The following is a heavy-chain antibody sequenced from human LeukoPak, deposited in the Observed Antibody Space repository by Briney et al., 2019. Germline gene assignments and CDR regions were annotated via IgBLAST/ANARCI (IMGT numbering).Heavy chain of an antibody. J-gene: IGHJ4*02. CDR3: AREAYNAFDY. Sequence: GVSLRLSCAPSGFTFSSYSMNWVRQSPGEGLEWVSSISSSSTYIYYAVSVKGRFTISRDNAKNSLYLQMNSLRAEDTAFYYCAREAYNAFDYWARGTLVTVSS. CDR1: GFTFSSYS. CDR2: ISSSSTYI. D-gene: IGHD1-1*01. V-gene: IGHV3-21*01.